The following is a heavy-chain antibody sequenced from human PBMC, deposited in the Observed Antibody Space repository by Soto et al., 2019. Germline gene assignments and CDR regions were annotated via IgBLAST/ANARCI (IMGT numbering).Heavy chain of an antibody. D-gene: IGHD6-6*01. J-gene: IGHJ5*02. Sequence: GESLKISCAASGFTFSSSAMSWVRQAPGKGLEWVSSIGGSGATTYYADSVKGRFTVSRDNSKNTLYLQMNSLRAEDTAVYYCAKLVTSWGQGTLVTVSS. V-gene: IGHV3-23*01. CDR1: GFTFSSSA. CDR3: AKLVTS. CDR2: IGGSGATT.